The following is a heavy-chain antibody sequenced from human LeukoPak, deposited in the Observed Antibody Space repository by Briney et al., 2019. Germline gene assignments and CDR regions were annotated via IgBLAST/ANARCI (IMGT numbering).Heavy chain of an antibody. CDR1: GGSISDYH. D-gene: IGHD3-22*01. J-gene: IGHJ6*03. Sequence: SETLSLTCTVSGGSISDYHWSWIRQPPGKGLEYIGYIYNSGRTFYNPSLKSRVTISVDTSKNQFSLKLSSVTAADTAVYYCATTYYYDSSGYYYLDVWGQGTTVTVSS. CDR3: ATTYYYDSSGYYYLDV. CDR2: IYNSGRT. V-gene: IGHV4-59*08.